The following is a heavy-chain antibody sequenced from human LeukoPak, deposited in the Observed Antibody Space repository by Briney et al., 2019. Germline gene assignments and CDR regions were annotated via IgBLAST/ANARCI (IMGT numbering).Heavy chain of an antibody. D-gene: IGHD6-19*01. CDR1: GYTFTSYG. Sequence: ASVKVSCKASGYTFTSYGISWVRQAPGQGLEWMGWINPNSGGTNYAQKFQGRVTMTRDTSISTAYMELSRLRSDDTAVYYCARCGVAGTFDPWGQGTLVTVSS. CDR3: ARCGVAGTFDP. CDR2: INPNSGGT. V-gene: IGHV1-2*02. J-gene: IGHJ5*02.